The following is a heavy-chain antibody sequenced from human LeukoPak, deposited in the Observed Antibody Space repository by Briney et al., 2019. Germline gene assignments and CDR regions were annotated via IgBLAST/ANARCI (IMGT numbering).Heavy chain of an antibody. D-gene: IGHD6-13*01. CDR2: IYSGGST. J-gene: IGHJ4*02. CDR3: ARDRGIATYYFDY. Sequence: PGGSLRLSCAASGFTVSSNYMSWVRQAPGKGLEWVSVIYSGGSTYYADSVKGRFTISRDNSKNTLYLQMNSLRAEDTAVYYCARDRGIATYYFDYWGQGTLVTVSS. V-gene: IGHV3-66*01. CDR1: GFTVSSNY.